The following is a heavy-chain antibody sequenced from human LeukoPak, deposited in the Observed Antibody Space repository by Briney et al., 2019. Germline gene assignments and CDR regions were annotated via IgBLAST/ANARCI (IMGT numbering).Heavy chain of an antibody. CDR3: AKDGQELRYFDWLYTDLDY. V-gene: IGHV3-30*02. CDR1: GFTFSSYG. CDR2: IRYDSTNK. Sequence: GGSLRLSCAASGFTFSSYGMNWVRQAPGKGLEGVAFIRYDSTNKYYAASVKGLFTISRDNSNNTLYLQMNSLRAEDTAVYYCAKDGQELRYFDWLYTDLDYWGQGTLVTVSS. J-gene: IGHJ4*02. D-gene: IGHD3-9*01.